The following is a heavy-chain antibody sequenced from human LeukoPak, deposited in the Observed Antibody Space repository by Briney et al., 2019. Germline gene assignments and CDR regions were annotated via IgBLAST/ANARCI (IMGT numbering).Heavy chain of an antibody. J-gene: IGHJ4*02. CDR2: IYYSGST. CDR1: GGSISSSSYY. D-gene: IGHD6-13*01. CDR3: ARHLGQQLVSVLVPYYFDY. Sequence: PSETLSLTCTVSGGSISSSSYYWGWIRQPPGKGLEWIGSIYYSGSTYYNPSLKSRVTISVDTSKNQFSLKLSSVTAADTAVYYCARHLGQQLVSVLVPYYFDYWGQGTLVTVSS. V-gene: IGHV4-39*01.